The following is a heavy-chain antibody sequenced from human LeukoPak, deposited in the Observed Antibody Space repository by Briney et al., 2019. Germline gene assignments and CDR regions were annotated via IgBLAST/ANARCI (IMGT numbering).Heavy chain of an antibody. CDR3: ARDFSAVLPGEFYHDY. J-gene: IGHJ4*02. V-gene: IGHV1-2*02. Sequence: ASVTVSCKASGYTFTGYYMHWVRQAPGHGLEWMGWINPNSGGTNYAQKFQGRVTMTRDTSISTAYMELSRLRSDDTAVYYCARDFSAVLPGEFYHDYWGQGTLVTVSS. CDR1: GYTFTGYY. D-gene: IGHD3-10*01. CDR2: INPNSGGT.